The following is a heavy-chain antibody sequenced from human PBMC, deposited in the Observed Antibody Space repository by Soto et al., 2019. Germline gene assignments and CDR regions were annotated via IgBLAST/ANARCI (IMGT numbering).Heavy chain of an antibody. D-gene: IGHD3-9*01. J-gene: IGHJ5*02. CDR1: GGSISTYY. V-gene: IGHV4-59*01. Sequence: SETLSLTCTVSGGSISTYYWSWIRQPPGMGLEWIGYIYHSGTTSYNPSLESRVTISIDTSKKQVSLKLTSVTAADTAVYYCARENLKWFDPCGQGTLVTVSS. CDR3: ARENLKWFDP. CDR2: IYHSGTT.